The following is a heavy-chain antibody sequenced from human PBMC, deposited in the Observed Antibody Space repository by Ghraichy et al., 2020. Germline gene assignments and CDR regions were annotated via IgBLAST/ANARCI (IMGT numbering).Heavy chain of an antibody. V-gene: IGHV1-69*02. J-gene: IGHJ4*02. CDR1: GGTFSSYT. CDR3: ARSDYDSSGYYYNFDY. CDR2: IIPILGIA. Sequence: SVKVSCKASGGTFSSYTISWVRQAPGQGLEWMGRIIPILGIANYAQKFQGRVTITADKSTSTAYMELSSLRSEDTAVYYCARSDYDSSGYYYNFDYWGQGTLVTVSS. D-gene: IGHD3-22*01.